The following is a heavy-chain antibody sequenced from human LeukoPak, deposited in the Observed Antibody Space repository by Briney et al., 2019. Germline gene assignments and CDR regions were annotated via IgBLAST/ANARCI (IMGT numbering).Heavy chain of an antibody. Sequence: PGGSLRLSCAASGFTFSTYGMNWVRQAPGKGLEWVSSISSSSSYIYYADSVKGRFTISRDNAKNSLYLQMNSLRAEDTAVYYCACSLFGELPSLGYWGQGTLVTVSS. V-gene: IGHV3-21*01. CDR2: ISSSSSYI. CDR3: ACSLFGELPSLGY. J-gene: IGHJ4*02. CDR1: GFTFSTYG. D-gene: IGHD3-10*02.